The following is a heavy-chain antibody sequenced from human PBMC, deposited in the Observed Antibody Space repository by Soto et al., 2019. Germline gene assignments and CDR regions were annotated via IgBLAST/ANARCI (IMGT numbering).Heavy chain of an antibody. Sequence: PWETLSLTCAVSGYSISSSNWWGWIRQPPGKGLEWIGYIYYSGSTYYNPSLKSRVTMSVDTSKNQFSLKLSSVTAVDTAVYYCAKRTLDSQGIYYFDYWGQGTLVTVSS. CDR1: GYSISSSNW. CDR3: AKRTLDSQGIYYFDY. V-gene: IGHV4-28*01. D-gene: IGHD3-22*01. CDR2: IYYSGST. J-gene: IGHJ4*02.